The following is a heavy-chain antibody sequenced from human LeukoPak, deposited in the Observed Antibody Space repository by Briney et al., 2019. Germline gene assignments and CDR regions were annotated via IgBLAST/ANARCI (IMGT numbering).Heavy chain of an antibody. CDR2: ISGSGGST. Sequence: GGSLRLSCAASGFTFSSYAMSWVRQAPGKGLEWVSAISGSGGSTYYADSVKGRFTISRDNSKNTLYLQMNSLRAEDTAVYYCAKTSRYFDWLLSFDYWGQGTLVTVSS. CDR1: GFTFSSYA. V-gene: IGHV3-23*01. CDR3: AKTSRYFDWLLSFDY. D-gene: IGHD3-9*01. J-gene: IGHJ4*02.